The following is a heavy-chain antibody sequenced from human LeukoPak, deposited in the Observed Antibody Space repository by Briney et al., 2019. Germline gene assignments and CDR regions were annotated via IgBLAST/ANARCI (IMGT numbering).Heavy chain of an antibody. Sequence: KPSETPSLTYTVSGGSISTYYWSWIRQPPGKGLEWIGYIYYTGSTNYNPSLKSRVTISVDTSKNQFSLKLSSVTAADTAVYYRARHGGSYSPYYFDYWGQGTLVTVSS. CDR2: IYYTGST. V-gene: IGHV4-59*08. J-gene: IGHJ4*02. CDR1: GGSISTYY. D-gene: IGHD1-26*01. CDR3: ARHGGSYSPYYFDY.